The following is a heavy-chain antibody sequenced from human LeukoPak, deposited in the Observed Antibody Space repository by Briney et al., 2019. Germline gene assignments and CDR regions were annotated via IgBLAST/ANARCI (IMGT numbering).Heavy chain of an antibody. CDR2: IIPIFGTA. Sequence: SVKVSCKASGGTFSSYAISWVRQAPGQGLEWMGGIIPIFGTANYAQKFQGRVTITTDESTSTAYMELSSLRAEDTAVYYCARDSTYYYDSGSSGPHYFDYWGQGTLVTVSS. CDR3: ARDSTYYYDSGSSGPHYFDY. D-gene: IGHD3-10*01. J-gene: IGHJ4*02. CDR1: GGTFSSYA. V-gene: IGHV1-69*05.